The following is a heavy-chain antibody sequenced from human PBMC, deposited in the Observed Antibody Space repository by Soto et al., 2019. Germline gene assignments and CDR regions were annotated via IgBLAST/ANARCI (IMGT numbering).Heavy chain of an antibody. Sequence: QVQLQESGPGLVKPSGTLSLTCAVSGGSISSSNWWSWVRQPPGKGLEWIGEIYHSGSSNYNPSLKSRVTISVDKSENQFSLKLRSVTAADTAVYYGARYRGQYPVGGNDFDPWGQGTLVTVSS. D-gene: IGHD3-16*01. V-gene: IGHV4-4*02. CDR1: GGSISSSNW. CDR3: ARYRGQYPVGGNDFDP. CDR2: IYHSGSS. J-gene: IGHJ5*02.